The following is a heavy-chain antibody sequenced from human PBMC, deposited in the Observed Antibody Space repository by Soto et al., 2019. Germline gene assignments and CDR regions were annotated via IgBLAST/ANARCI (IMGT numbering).Heavy chain of an antibody. CDR3: ARACVS. Sequence: GGSLRLSCEATGFTFSSHEMNCIRQTPGKRLEWIAKISGSGSTINYADSVKGRFTISRDNVQRTLHLQMDSLRVEDTGVYYCARACVSWGRGTLVTGSS. CDR1: GFTFSSHE. CDR2: ISGSGSTI. J-gene: IGHJ1*01. V-gene: IGHV3-48*03.